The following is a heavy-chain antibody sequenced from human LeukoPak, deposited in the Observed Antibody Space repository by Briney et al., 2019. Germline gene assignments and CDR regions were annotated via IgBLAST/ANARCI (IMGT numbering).Heavy chain of an antibody. CDR1: GFTFSSYS. Sequence: GGSLRLSCAASGFTFSSYSMNWARQAPGKGLEWVSSISSSGSYIYYADSVKGRFTISRDIAKNSLYLQINSLRAEDTAVYYCARGPRLTHQLELIDYWGQGTLVTVSS. D-gene: IGHD1-1*01. V-gene: IGHV3-21*01. J-gene: IGHJ4*02. CDR2: ISSSGSYI. CDR3: ARGPRLTHQLELIDY.